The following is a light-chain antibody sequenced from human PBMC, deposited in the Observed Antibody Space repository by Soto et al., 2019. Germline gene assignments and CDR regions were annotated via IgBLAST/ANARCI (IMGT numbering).Light chain of an antibody. CDR2: GAS. CDR1: QSVSSSY. CDR3: QQYGSAGT. Sequence: EIVLTQSPGTLSLSPGERATLSCRASQSVSSSYLAWYQQKPGQAPRLLIYGASSRATGIPDRFSGSGSGTDFTLTISRLEPEDERVYYGQQYGSAGTFGGGTKVDIK. J-gene: IGKJ4*01. V-gene: IGKV3-20*01.